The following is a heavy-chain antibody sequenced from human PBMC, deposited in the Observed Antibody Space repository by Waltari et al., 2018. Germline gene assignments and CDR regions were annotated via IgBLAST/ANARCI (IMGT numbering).Heavy chain of an antibody. CDR2: IIPIFGTA. V-gene: IGHV1-69*14. CDR3: ATRKITILAGDYYYYYMDV. J-gene: IGHJ6*03. D-gene: IGHD3-3*01. Sequence: QVQLVQSGAEVKKPGSSVKVYCKASGGTFSSYAISWVRQAPGQGLEWMGGIIPIFGTANYAQKFQGRVTITAVKSTSTAYMELSSLRSEDTAVYYCATRKITILAGDYYYYYMDVWGKGTTVTVSS. CDR1: GGTFSSYA.